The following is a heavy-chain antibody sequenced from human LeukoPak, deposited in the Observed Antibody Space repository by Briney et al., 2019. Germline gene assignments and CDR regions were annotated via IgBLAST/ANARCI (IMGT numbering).Heavy chain of an antibody. Sequence: GGSLRLSCAASGFTFSSYGMSWVRQAPGKGLEWVSAISGSGGSTYYADSVKGRFTISRDNSKNTLYLQMNSLRAEDTAVYYCAKEGAITMIVVVITNLDYWGQGTLVTVSS. J-gene: IGHJ4*02. CDR2: ISGSGGST. CDR1: GFTFSSYG. CDR3: AKEGAITMIVVVITNLDY. V-gene: IGHV3-23*01. D-gene: IGHD3-22*01.